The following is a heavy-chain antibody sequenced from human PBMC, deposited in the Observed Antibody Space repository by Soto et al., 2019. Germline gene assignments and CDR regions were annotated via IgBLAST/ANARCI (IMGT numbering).Heavy chain of an antibody. V-gene: IGHV3-53*02. CDR3: ARMRPSVIQGWAFGMDV. Sequence: ELQLVETGGGSIQTGGSLRLSCAASGFSISSNYIAWVRQPPEKGLEWVSTTFSGGNTEYAASVKRRCSISRDNYKNTLYLQMDNLRVEETAVYYCARMRPSVIQGWAFGMDVWGSGTTACVSS. CDR2: TFSGGNT. J-gene: IGHJ6*04. CDR1: GFSISSNY. D-gene: IGHD3-10*01.